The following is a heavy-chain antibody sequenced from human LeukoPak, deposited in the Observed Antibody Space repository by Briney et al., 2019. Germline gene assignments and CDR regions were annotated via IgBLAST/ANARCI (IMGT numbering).Heavy chain of an antibody. Sequence: SETLSLTCAVYGGSFSGYYWSWIRQPPGKGLEWIGEINHSGSTNYNPSLKSRVTISVATSKNQFSLKLSSVTAADTAVYYCARDRSGTYYDHRGQGTLVTVSS. J-gene: IGHJ4*02. CDR3: ARDRSGTYYDH. D-gene: IGHD3-10*01. CDR1: GGSFSGYY. CDR2: INHSGST. V-gene: IGHV4-34*01.